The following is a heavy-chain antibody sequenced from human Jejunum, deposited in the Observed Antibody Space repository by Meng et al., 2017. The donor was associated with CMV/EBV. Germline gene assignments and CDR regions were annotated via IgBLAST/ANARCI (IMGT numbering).Heavy chain of an antibody. V-gene: IGHV7-4-1*02. D-gene: IGHD5-18*01. CDR3: ARAERAYSYGYFEEFSDV. CDR1: GYTFTHYH. CDR2: ISTTSGNP. Sequence: QVLLVQSGSELKKPGASVRVSCKASGYTFTHYHMNWVRQAPGQGLEWMGWISTTSGNPTYAQDFTGRFAFSLDTSASTAYLQISSLKADDTAVYYCARAERAYSYGYFEEFSDVWGQGILVTVSS. J-gene: IGHJ4*01.